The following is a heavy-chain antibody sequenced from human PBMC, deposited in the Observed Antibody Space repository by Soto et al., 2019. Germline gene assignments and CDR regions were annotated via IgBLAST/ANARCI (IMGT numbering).Heavy chain of an antibody. D-gene: IGHD6-19*01. Sequence: PSETLSLTCTVSGGSISSYYWRWIRQPPGKGLEWIGYIYYSGSTNYNPSLKSRVTISVDTSKNQFSLKLSSVTAADTAVYYCARHVALAYTPQWMPDHDAFDIWGQGTMVTVSS. CDR2: IYYSGST. CDR1: GGSISSYY. V-gene: IGHV4-59*08. J-gene: IGHJ3*02. CDR3: ARHVALAYTPQWMPDHDAFDI.